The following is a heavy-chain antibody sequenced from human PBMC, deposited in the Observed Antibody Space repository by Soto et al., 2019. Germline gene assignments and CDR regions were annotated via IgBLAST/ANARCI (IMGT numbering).Heavy chain of an antibody. J-gene: IGHJ4*02. V-gene: IGHV3-7*01. CDR1: GLTFSNYW. Sequence: EVQLVESGGGLVQPGGSLRLSCVVSGLTFSNYWMSWVRQAPGKGLEWVANINRDGSETYYVDSVKGRFTISRDNIKNSLYLQMTSLRAEDRAVYYCARPARECSSPGCANWGQGTLVTVSS. CDR3: ARPARECSSPGCAN. D-gene: IGHD2-2*01. CDR2: INRDGSET.